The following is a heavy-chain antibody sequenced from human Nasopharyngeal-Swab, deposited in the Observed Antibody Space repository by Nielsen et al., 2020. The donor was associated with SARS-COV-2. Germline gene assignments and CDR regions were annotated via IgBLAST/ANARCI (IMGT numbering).Heavy chain of an antibody. CDR3: ASQGIAAAGTQRYYYYYGMDV. V-gene: IGHV5-10-1*01. CDR1: GYSFTSYW. CDR2: IDPSDSYT. D-gene: IGHD6-13*01. Sequence: GGSLRLSCKGSGYSFTSYWISWVRQMPGKGLEWMGRIDPSDSYTNYSPSFQGHVTISADKSISTAYLQWSSLKASDTAMYYCASQGIAAAGTQRYYYYYGMDVWGQGTTVTVSS. J-gene: IGHJ6*02.